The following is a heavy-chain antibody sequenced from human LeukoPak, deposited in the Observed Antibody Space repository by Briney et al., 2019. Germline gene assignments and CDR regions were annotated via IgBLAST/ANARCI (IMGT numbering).Heavy chain of an antibody. Sequence: PSETLSLTCAVYGGSFSGYYWNWIRQPPGKGLEWIGEINHSGSTNYNPSLKSRVTISVDTSKNQFSLKLSSVTAADTAVYYCARGHRGYNRSYYFDYWGQGTLVTVSS. J-gene: IGHJ4*02. CDR3: ARGHRGYNRSYYFDY. D-gene: IGHD5-24*01. CDR1: GGSFSGYY. CDR2: INHSGST. V-gene: IGHV4-34*01.